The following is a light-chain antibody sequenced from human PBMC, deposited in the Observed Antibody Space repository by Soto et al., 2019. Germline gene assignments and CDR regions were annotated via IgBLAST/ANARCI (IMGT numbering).Light chain of an antibody. V-gene: IGKV3-20*01. J-gene: IGKJ4*01. CDR3: QQYNNSPPLT. Sequence: EIVLTQSPGTLSLSPGKRATLSCRASQSVGSNLGWYQQKPGQAPRLLIYGASSRATVIPDRFSGSGSGTDFTLTISRLEPEDFAVYYCQQYNNSPPLTFGGGTKVEIK. CDR2: GAS. CDR1: QSVGSN.